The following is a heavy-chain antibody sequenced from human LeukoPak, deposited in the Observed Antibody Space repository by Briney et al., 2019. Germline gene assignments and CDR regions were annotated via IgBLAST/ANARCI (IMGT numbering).Heavy chain of an antibody. CDR3: ARDGWDILTGYYRYYYYYMDV. V-gene: IGHV3-48*03. D-gene: IGHD3-9*01. CDR2: ISSSGSTI. Sequence: GGSLRLSCAASGFTFSSYEMNWVRQAPGKGLEWVSYISSSGSTIYYADSVKGRFTISRDNAKNSLYLQMNSLRAEDTAVYYCARDGWDILTGYYRYYYYYMDVWGKGTTVTISS. CDR1: GFTFSSYE. J-gene: IGHJ6*03.